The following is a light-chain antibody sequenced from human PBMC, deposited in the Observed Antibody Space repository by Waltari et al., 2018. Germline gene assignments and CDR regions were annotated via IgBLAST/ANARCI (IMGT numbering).Light chain of an antibody. V-gene: IGKV1-5*03. Sequence: DIQMTQSPTTLSASVADRVTITCRATQSISSWLAWYQQKPGKAPKLLIYKASTLGRGIPSRFSGSGSGTEFTLTISSLQAEDAAFYYCQQYYIPPWTFGQGTKVEI. CDR1: QSISSW. CDR2: KAS. CDR3: QQYYIPPWT. J-gene: IGKJ1*01.